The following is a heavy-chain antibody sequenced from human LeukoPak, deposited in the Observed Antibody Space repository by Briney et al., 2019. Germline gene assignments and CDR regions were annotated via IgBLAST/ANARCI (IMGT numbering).Heavy chain of an antibody. J-gene: IGHJ5*02. CDR3: ARSPARYCSSTSCSFDP. V-gene: IGHV1-2*02. CDR2: INPNSGGT. Sequence: ASVKVSCKASGYTFTGYYMHWVRQAPGQGLEWMGWINPNSGGTNYAQKFQGRVTMTRGTSISTAYMELSRLRSDDTAVYYCARSPARYCSSTSCSFDPWGQGTLVTVSS. D-gene: IGHD2-2*01. CDR1: GYTFTGYY.